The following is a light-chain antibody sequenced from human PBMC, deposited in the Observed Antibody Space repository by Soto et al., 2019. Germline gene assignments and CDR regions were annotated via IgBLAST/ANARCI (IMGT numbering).Light chain of an antibody. V-gene: IGKV3-11*01. Sequence: IVLTQAPASLSLSPPEQANHSCRASQSVNNYLAWYQQRPGQAPRLLIYDASNRATGIPARFSGSGSGTDFTLTISSLEPEDFAVYYCQHRNNRPFSFGPGTKVDIK. J-gene: IGKJ3*01. CDR2: DAS. CDR1: QSVNNY. CDR3: QHRNNRPFS.